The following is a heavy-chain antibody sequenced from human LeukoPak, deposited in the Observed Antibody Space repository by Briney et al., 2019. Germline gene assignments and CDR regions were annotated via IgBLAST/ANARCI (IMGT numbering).Heavy chain of an antibody. V-gene: IGHV4-39*07. J-gene: IGHJ4*02. CDR1: GGSISSSRSY. CDR2: IYHSGST. Sequence: PSETLSLTCSVSGGSISSSRSYWGWIRQPPGKGLECIGSIYHSGSTYYNPSLKSRVTISVDTSKNQFSLNLSSVTAADTAMYYCARAVGTSRNFFDYWGQGTLVTVSS. D-gene: IGHD4-23*01. CDR3: ARAVGTSRNFFDY.